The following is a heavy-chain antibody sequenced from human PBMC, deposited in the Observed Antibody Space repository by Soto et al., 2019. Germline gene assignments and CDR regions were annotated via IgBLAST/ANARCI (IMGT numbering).Heavy chain of an antibody. V-gene: IGHV3-72*01. CDR2: SRDKGNSYST. CDR3: TRSIPGTTSSDY. Sequence: EVQLVESGGGLVQPGGSLRLSCAGSGFTFSDYYIDWVRQAPGKGLEWVGRSRDKGNSYSTDYAASVKSRFTVSRDASKNSLYLQMNILKTEDTALYYCTRSIPGTTSSDYWGQGTLVTVSS. CDR1: GFTFSDYY. J-gene: IGHJ4*02. D-gene: IGHD1-7*01.